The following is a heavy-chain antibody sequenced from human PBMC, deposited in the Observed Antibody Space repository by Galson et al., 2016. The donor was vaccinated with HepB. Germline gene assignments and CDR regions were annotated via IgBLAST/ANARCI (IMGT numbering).Heavy chain of an antibody. J-gene: IGHJ4*02. CDR2: MNPNRGNT. V-gene: IGHV1-8*01. CDR3: ARCPGIAAAAAPGDFDY. Sequence: SVKVSCKASGYTFTSYDINWVRQATGQGLEWMGWMNPNRGNTGFAQKFQGRVTMTRNTSISTAYMELSSLRSEDTAVYHCARCPGIAAAAAPGDFDYWGQGTLVTVSS. CDR1: GYTFTSYD. D-gene: IGHD6-13*01.